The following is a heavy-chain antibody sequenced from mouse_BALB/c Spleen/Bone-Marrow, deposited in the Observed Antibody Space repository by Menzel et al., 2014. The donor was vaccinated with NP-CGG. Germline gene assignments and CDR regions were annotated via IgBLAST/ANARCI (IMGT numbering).Heavy chain of an antibody. CDR2: ISSGGTYT. CDR3: AGSGGEYALDY. CDR1: GFTFSTYA. Sequence: EVQRVESGGGLVKSGGSLKLSCAASGFTFSTYAMSWVRQTPEKRLEWVAIISSGGTYTYFPDSVKGRFTISRDNAKNTLYLQMSSLTSEDTAMFYCAGSGGEYALDYWGQGTSVTVSS. V-gene: IGHV5-9-3*01. J-gene: IGHJ4*01.